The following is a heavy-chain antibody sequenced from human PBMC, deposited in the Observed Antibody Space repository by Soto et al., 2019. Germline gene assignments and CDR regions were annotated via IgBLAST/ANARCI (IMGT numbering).Heavy chain of an antibody. CDR3: ARGSSPVDFDY. V-gene: IGHV1-18*01. CDR2: INAYNGKT. Sequence: ASVKVSCKTPGYTFTRYNIHWVRQAPGQRLEWMGWINAYNGKTNFAQRLQGRVTLTTDTSTSTAYMELMSLRSDDTAVYYCARGSSPVDFDYWGQGTLVTVSS. J-gene: IGHJ4*02. D-gene: IGHD6-13*01. CDR1: GYTFTRYN.